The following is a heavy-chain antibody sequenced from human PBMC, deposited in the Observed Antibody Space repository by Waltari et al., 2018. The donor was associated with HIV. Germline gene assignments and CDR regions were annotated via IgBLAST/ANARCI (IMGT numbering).Heavy chain of an antibody. J-gene: IGHJ6*02. CDR2: INSDGSST. CDR3: ARQRATYYYDSSGYPYYYYYGMDV. V-gene: IGHV3-74*01. CDR1: GFTFSSYW. D-gene: IGHD3-22*01. Sequence: EVQLVESGGGLVQPGGSLRLSCAASGFTFSSYWLHWVRQAPGKGLVWVSRINSDGSSTSYADAGKGRFTISRDNAKNTLHLQMNSLRAEDTAVYYCARQRATYYYDSSGYPYYYYYGMDVWGQGTTVTVSS.